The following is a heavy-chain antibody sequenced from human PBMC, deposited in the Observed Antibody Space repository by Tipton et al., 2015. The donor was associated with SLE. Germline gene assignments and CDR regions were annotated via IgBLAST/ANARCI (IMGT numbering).Heavy chain of an antibody. V-gene: IGHV3-23*01. CDR2: ISGSGGRK. D-gene: IGHD3-22*01. J-gene: IGHJ3*02. CDR3: ARRYYYDSSESAFDI. CDR1: GFTFSSYA. Sequence: SLRLSCAASGFTFSSYAMSWVRQAPWKGLEWVSAISGSGGRKYYADSVTGRVTISSDNSKKSLCVQMNSLRAEDTAVYYCARRYYYDSSESAFDIWGQGTMVTVSS.